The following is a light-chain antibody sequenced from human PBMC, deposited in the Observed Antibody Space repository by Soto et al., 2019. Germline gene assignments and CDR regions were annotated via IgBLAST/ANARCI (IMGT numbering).Light chain of an antibody. CDR1: SSDVGSYHL. CDR2: EGS. CDR3: CSYAGRGTGV. V-gene: IGLV2-23*01. J-gene: IGLJ2*01. Sequence: QSALTQPASVSGSPGQSITISCTGTSSDVGSYHLVSWYQQHPGKAPKLMIYEGSKRPSGVSNRFSGSKSGNTASLTISGLQAEDEADYYCCSYAGRGTGVFGGGTQLTVL.